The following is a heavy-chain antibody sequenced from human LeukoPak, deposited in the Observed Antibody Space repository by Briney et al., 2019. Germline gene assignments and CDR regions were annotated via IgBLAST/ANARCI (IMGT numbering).Heavy chain of an antibody. CDR2: ISSSSTI. CDR3: ARGPPGGGGIPFDY. V-gene: IGHV3-48*01. J-gene: IGHJ4*02. CDR1: GFTFITYS. D-gene: IGHD3-16*02. Sequence: GGSLRLSCAASGFTFITYSINWVRQAPGKGLEWVSYISSSSTIYYADSVKGRFTISRDNAKNSLYLQMNSLRAEDTAVYYCARGPPGGGGIPFDYWGQGTLVTVSS.